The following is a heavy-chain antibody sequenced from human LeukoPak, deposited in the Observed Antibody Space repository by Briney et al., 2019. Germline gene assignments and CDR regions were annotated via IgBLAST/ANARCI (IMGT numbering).Heavy chain of an antibody. D-gene: IGHD6-19*01. V-gene: IGHV4-38-2*02. CDR1: GYSISSGYY. CDR3: ARAPSSGWYGSPDY. J-gene: IGHJ4*02. Sequence: SETLSLTCTVSGYSISSGYYWGWIRQPPGKGLEWIGSIYHSGSTYYNPSLKSRVTISVDTSKNQFSLKLSSVTAADTAVYYCARAPSSGWYGSPDYWGQGTLVTVSS. CDR2: IYHSGST.